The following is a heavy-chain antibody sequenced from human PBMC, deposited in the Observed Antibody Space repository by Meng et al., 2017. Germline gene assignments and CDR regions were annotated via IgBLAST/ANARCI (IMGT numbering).Heavy chain of an antibody. V-gene: IGHV1-18*04. J-gene: IGHJ3*02. Sequence: ASVKVSCKASGYTFTSYYMHWVRQAPGQGLEWMGWISAYNGNTNYAQKLQGRVTMTTDTSTSTAYMELRSLRSDDTAVYYCARMRGRRLVEDAFDIWGQGTMVTVSS. CDR3: ARMRGRRLVEDAFDI. CDR2: ISAYNGNT. D-gene: IGHD3-16*01. CDR1: GYTFTSYY.